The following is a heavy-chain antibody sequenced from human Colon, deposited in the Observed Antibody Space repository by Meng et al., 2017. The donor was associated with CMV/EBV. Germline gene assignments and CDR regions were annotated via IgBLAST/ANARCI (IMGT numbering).Heavy chain of an antibody. V-gene: IGHV3-30-3*01. Sequence: GESLKISCAASGLILGDYVMHWVRQAPGKGLEWVAFISSAGTNRNYADAVKGRFTISRDNSRNILYLQMNNLRPDDTAVYYCARGGGLDTLAAFDLWGQGTMVTVSS. J-gene: IGHJ3*01. CDR2: ISSAGTNR. CDR1: GLILGDYV. D-gene: IGHD1-1*01. CDR3: ARGGGLDTLAAFDL.